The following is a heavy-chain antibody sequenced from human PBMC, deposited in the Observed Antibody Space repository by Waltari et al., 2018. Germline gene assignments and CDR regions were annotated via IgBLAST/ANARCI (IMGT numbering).Heavy chain of an antibody. J-gene: IGHJ4*02. CDR2: IKPDGTEE. CDR3: ARDDGIRTVDY. V-gene: IGHV3-7*01. CDR1: GFTFSSYW. D-gene: IGHD1-20*01. Sequence: QLVESGGGWVQPGGSLRLSWVVSGFTFSSYWMSWVRQTPGKGLEWVANIKPDGTEEYYVDYVKGRFTISRDNAKNSLYLQMNSLRAEDTAVYYCARDDGIRTVDYWGQGTLVTVSS.